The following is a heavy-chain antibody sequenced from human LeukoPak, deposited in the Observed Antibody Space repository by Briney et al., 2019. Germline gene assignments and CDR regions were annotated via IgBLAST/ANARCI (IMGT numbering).Heavy chain of an antibody. CDR3: ARGLYDSSGLLDY. D-gene: IGHD3-22*01. CDR1: GFTLSSYS. V-gene: IGHV3-48*01. CDR2: ISSSSSTI. J-gene: IGHJ4*02. Sequence: GGSLRLSCAASGFTLSSYSMNWVRQAPGKGLEWVSYISSSSSTIYYADSVKGRFTISRDNSKNTLFLQMDSLRAEDTAVYYCARGLYDSSGLLDYGGQGTLVTVSS.